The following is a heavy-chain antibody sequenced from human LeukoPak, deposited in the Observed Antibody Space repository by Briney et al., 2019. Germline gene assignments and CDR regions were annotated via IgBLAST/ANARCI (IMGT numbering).Heavy chain of an antibody. CDR3: ARDATYLKAQPYFDWLFNPYWFDP. Sequence: PGGSLRLSCAASGFTFSSYWMSWVRQAPGKGLEWVANIKQDGSEKYYVDSVKGRFTISRDNAKNSLYLQMNSLRAEDTAVYYCARDATYLKAQPYFDWLFNPYWFDPWGQGTLVTVSS. D-gene: IGHD3-9*01. V-gene: IGHV3-7*01. J-gene: IGHJ5*02. CDR2: IKQDGSEK. CDR1: GFTFSSYW.